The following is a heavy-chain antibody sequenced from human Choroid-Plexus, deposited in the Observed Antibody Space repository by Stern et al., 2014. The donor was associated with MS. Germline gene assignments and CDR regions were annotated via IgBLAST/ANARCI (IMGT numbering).Heavy chain of an antibody. CDR1: GYIFTGYY. CDR2: INPNNGGT. CDR3: ARDQRGITIFGVVTDYYYLGMDV. V-gene: IGHV1-2*02. J-gene: IGHJ6*02. Sequence: QVPLVESGAEVKKPGASVKVSCKTSGYIFTGYYIHWVRQAPGQGLEWMAWINPNNGGTKDAQKFQGRVTMSRDTSISTAYVELSSLTSDDTAVYYCARDQRGITIFGVVTDYYYLGMDVWGQGTTVTVSS. D-gene: IGHD3-3*01.